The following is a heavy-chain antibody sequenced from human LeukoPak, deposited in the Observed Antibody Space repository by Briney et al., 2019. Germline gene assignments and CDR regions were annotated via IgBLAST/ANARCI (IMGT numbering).Heavy chain of an antibody. CDR2: INHSGST. J-gene: IGHJ4*02. CDR1: GGSFSGYY. Sequence: SETLSLTCAVYGGSFSGYYWSWIRQPPGKGLEWIGEINHSGSTNYNPSLKSLVTISVDTSKNQFSLKLSSVTAADTAVYYCATSFPPTYYFDYWGQGTLVTVSS. V-gene: IGHV4-34*01. CDR3: ATSFPPTYYFDY. D-gene: IGHD1-26*01.